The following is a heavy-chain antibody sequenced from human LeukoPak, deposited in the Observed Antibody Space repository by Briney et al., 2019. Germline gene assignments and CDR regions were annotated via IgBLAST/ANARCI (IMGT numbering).Heavy chain of an antibody. CDR3: AGSLGYCTSNVCYLKY. CDR2: INPNSGGT. V-gene: IGHV1-2*02. D-gene: IGHD2-8*01. Sequence: GSVKVSCKASGYTFTGYYMHWVRQAPGQGLEWMGWINPNSGGTNYAQKFQGRVTMTRDTSISTAYMELSRLRSDDTAVYYCAGSLGYCTSNVCYLKYWGQGTLVTVSS. CDR1: GYTFTGYY. J-gene: IGHJ4*02.